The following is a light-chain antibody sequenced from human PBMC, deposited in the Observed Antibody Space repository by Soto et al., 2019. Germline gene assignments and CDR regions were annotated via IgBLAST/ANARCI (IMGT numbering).Light chain of an antibody. CDR3: QQRSNWPLT. CDR1: QSVSSY. CDR2: DAS. J-gene: IGKJ3*01. V-gene: IGKV3-11*01. Sequence: EIVLTQSTATLSLSPGERATLSCRASQSVSSYLAWYQQKPGQAPRLLIYDASNRATGIPGRFSGSGSGTDFTLTISSLEPEDFAVYYCQQRSNWPLTFGPGTKVDIK.